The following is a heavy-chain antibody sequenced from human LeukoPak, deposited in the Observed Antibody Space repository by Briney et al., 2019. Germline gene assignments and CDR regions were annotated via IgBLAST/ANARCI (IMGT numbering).Heavy chain of an antibody. J-gene: IGHJ3*02. CDR2: INHSGRT. Sequence: PSETLSLTCAVYGGSFSTYYWSWIRQPPGKGLEWIGEINHSGRTNYNPSLKSRVTISVDTSKNQFSLKLSSVTAADTAVYFCARGPYSYDSSGAFDIWGQGTMVTVSS. CDR1: GGSFSTYY. V-gene: IGHV4-34*01. D-gene: IGHD3-22*01. CDR3: ARGPYSYDSSGAFDI.